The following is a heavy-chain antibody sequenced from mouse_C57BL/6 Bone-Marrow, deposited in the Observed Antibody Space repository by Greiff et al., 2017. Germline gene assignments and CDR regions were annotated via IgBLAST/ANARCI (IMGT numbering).Heavy chain of an antibody. J-gene: IGHJ4*01. Sequence: QVQLQQPGAELVKPGASVKMSCKASGYTFTSYWITWVKQRPGQGLAWIGDIYPGSGSTNYNEKFKSKATLTVDTSSSTAYMQLSSLTSEDSAVYYCARDEGFYAMDYWGQGTSVTVSS. CDR2: IYPGSGST. V-gene: IGHV1-55*01. CDR1: GYTFTSYW. CDR3: ARDEGFYAMDY.